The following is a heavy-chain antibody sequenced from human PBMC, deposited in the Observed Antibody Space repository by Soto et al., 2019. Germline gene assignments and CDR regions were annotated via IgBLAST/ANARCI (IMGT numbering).Heavy chain of an antibody. V-gene: IGHV3-66*01. Sequence: EVQLVESGGGLVQPGGSLRLSCAASGFTVSSKYMSWVRQAPGKGLEWVSLIQSGGSTYYAGSVKGRFTISRDNSENTLFLKMNGLRVGDTAVYYCTGDDAHCSGGRCYGVPRDVG. J-gene: IGHJ6*01. CDR1: GFTVSSKY. CDR3: TGDDAHCSGGRCYGVPRDV. CDR2: IQSGGST. D-gene: IGHD2-15*01.